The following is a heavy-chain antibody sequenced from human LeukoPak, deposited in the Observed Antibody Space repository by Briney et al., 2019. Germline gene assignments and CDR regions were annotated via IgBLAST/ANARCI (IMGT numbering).Heavy chain of an antibody. J-gene: IGHJ4*02. CDR2: ISGSGSTT. Sequence: GGSLRLSCAASGFTFSDYAISWVRQAPGKGLEWLSAISGSGSTTYYSDSVKGRFTISRDNSKNTLYLQMNSLRAEDTAVYYCARERPSSSWLFDYWGQGTLVTVSS. CDR3: ARERPSSSWLFDY. V-gene: IGHV3-23*01. D-gene: IGHD6-13*01. CDR1: GFTFSDYA.